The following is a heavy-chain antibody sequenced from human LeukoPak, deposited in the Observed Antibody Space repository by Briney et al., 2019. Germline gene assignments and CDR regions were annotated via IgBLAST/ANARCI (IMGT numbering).Heavy chain of an antibody. J-gene: IGHJ4*02. Sequence: SETLSLTCTVYGWSSSGYNGSWIRQPPGKGLEWIGQISHSGSTYYNPSLKSRVTMSVDPSKNQFSLQLTSVTAADTAIYYCANMIRGLDYWGQGALVTVSS. CDR3: ANMIRGLDY. D-gene: IGHD3-10*01. V-gene: IGHV4-34*01. CDR1: GWSSSGYN. CDR2: ISHSGST.